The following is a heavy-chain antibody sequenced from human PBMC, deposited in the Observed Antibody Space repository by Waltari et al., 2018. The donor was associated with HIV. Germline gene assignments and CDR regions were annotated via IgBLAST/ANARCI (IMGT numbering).Heavy chain of an antibody. CDR2: IYYSGST. J-gene: IGHJ1*01. CDR1: GGSVSSGSSY. CDR3: AGRYSSRLGELSLYEKH. V-gene: IGHV4-61*01. Sequence: QVQLQESGPGLVKPSETLSLTCTVSGGSVSSGSSYWRWLRKPPGKGLEWIGYIYYSGSTNYNPSLKSRVTISVDTSKNQFSLKLSSVTAADTAVYYCAGRYSSRLGELSLYEKHWGQGTLVTVSS. D-gene: IGHD3-16*02.